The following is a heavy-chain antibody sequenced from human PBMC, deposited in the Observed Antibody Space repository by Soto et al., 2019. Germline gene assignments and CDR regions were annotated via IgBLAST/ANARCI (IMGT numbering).Heavy chain of an antibody. CDR3: ARSTRVWSGYQRDYFDY. J-gene: IGHJ4*02. V-gene: IGHV1-18*01. CDR1: GYTFTSYG. CDR2: ISAYNGNT. D-gene: IGHD3-3*01. Sequence: QVQLVQSGAEVKKPGASVKVSCKASGYTFTSYGISWVRQAPGQGLGRMGWISAYNGNTNYAQKLQGRVTMTTGTSTSTGYMELRSLRSDDTAVYYCARSTRVWSGYQRDYFDYWGQGTLVTVSS.